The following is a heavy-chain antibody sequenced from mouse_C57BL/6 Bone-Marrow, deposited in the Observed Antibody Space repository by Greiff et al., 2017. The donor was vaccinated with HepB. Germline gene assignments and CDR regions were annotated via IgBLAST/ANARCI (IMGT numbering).Heavy chain of an antibody. CDR2: IYPGDGDT. CDR3: ASRDYYAMDY. CDR1: GYAFSSSW. D-gene: IGHD3-3*01. J-gene: IGHJ4*01. Sequence: QVQLQQSGPELVKPGASVKISCKASGYAFSSSWMNWVKQRPGKGLEWIGRIYPGDGDTNYNGKFKGKATLTADKSSSTAYMQLSSLTSEDSAVYFCASRDYYAMDYWGQGTSVTVSS. V-gene: IGHV1-82*01.